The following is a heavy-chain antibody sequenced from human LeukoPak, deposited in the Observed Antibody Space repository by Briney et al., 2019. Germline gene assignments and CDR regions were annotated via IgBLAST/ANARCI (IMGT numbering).Heavy chain of an antibody. Sequence: GRSLRLSCAASGFTFSSYAMHWVRQAPGKGLEWVAVISYDGSNKYYADSVKGRFTISRDNAKNSLYLQMNSLRAEDTAVYYCAKRQGNGWYPMDVWGQGTTVTVSS. J-gene: IGHJ6*02. CDR2: ISYDGSNK. CDR1: GFTFSSYA. D-gene: IGHD6-19*01. CDR3: AKRQGNGWYPMDV. V-gene: IGHV3-30-3*02.